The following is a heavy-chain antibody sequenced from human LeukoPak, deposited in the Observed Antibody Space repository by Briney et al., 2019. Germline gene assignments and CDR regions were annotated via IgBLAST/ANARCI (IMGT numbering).Heavy chain of an antibody. V-gene: IGHV1-46*01. CDR2: INPSGGST. D-gene: IGHD2-15*01. CDR1: GYTFTNYY. CDR3: ARRFCSGGSCYSNPDWFDP. J-gene: IGHJ5*02. Sequence: ASVKVSCKASGYTFTNYYIHWVRQAPGQGLECMGIINPSGGSTSYAQKFQGRVTMTRDMSTSTVYMELSSLRSEDTAVYYCARRFCSGGSCYSNPDWFDPWGQGTLVTVSS.